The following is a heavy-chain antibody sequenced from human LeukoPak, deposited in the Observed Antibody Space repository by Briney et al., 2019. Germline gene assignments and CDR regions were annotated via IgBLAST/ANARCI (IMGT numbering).Heavy chain of an antibody. CDR3: ARAGYCSSTSCYLNDAFDI. V-gene: IGHV1-69*05. Sequence: SVKVSCKASGGTFSSYAISWVRQAPGQGLEWMGEIIPIFGTANYAQKFQGRVTITTDESTSTAYMELSSLRSEDTAVYYCARAGYCSSTSCYLNDAFDIWGQGTMVTVSS. CDR2: IIPIFGTA. D-gene: IGHD2-2*01. J-gene: IGHJ3*02. CDR1: GGTFSSYA.